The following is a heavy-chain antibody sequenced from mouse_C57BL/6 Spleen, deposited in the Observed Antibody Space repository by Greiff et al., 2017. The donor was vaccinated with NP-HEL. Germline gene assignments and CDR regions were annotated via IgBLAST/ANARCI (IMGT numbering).Heavy chain of an antibody. J-gene: IGHJ4*01. Sequence: QVQLKQPGAELVKPGASVKMSCKASGYTFTSYWITWVKQRPGQGLEWIGDIYPGSGSTNYNEKFKSKATLTVDTSSSTAYMQLSSLTSEDSAVYYCARGAPNYFYAMDYWGQGTSVTVSS. CDR3: ARGAPNYFYAMDY. CDR2: IYPGSGST. V-gene: IGHV1-55*01. D-gene: IGHD2-1*01. CDR1: GYTFTSYW.